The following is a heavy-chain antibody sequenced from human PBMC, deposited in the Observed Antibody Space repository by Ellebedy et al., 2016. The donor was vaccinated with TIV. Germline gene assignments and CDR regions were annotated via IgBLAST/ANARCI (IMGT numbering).Heavy chain of an antibody. V-gene: IGHV1-2*02. CDR1: GYTFTKYY. Sequence: ASVKVSCKTSGYTFTKYYFHWIRQAPGQGLEWMGWINPYSGDTNYAQKFQGRVTMTGDTSISTAYMELSRLTSDDTAVYYCARVPGSEDWFDPWGQGTLVTVSS. CDR2: INPYSGDT. CDR3: ARVPGSEDWFDP. J-gene: IGHJ5*02.